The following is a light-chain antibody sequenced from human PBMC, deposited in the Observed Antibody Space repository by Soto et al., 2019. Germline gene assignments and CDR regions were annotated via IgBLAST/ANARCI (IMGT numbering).Light chain of an antibody. CDR2: GAS. Sequence: IGMKKSPATLSVSPGEGATLSCRASQSVGSNVAWYQQIPGQGPRLLIYGASTRATGVPARFSGTGSGTEFTLTSSSRQSEDFAVYYCQQYNNWPLTVGGGTKVDIK. CDR3: QQYNNWPLT. CDR1: QSVGSN. V-gene: IGKV3-15*01. J-gene: IGKJ4*01.